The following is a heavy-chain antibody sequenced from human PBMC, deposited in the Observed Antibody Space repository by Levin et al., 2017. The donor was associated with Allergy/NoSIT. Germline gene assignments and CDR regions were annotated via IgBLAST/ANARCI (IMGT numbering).Heavy chain of an antibody. V-gene: IGHV3-30*18. CDR3: AKDVDSLDFPDGYNCPDDY. CDR2: ISYDGSNK. J-gene: IGHJ4*02. CDR1: GFTFSSYG. D-gene: IGHD5-24*01. Sequence: GGSLRLSCAASGFTFSSYGMHWVRQAPGKGLEWVAVISYDGSNKYYADSVKGRFTISRDNSKNTLYLQMNSLRAEDTAVYYCAKDVDSLDFPDGYNCPDDYWGQGTLVTVSS.